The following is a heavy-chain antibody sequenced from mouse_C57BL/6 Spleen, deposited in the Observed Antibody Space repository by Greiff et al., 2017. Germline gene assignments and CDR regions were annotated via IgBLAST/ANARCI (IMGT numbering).Heavy chain of an antibody. D-gene: IGHD2-4*01. V-gene: IGHV5-4*03. Sequence: EVKLMESGGGLVKPGGSLKLSCAASGFTFSSYAMSWVRQTPEKRLAWVATISDGGSYTSSPDNVKGRCTISRDNAKNNLYLQMSHLKSEDTAMYYCARAVYDYDGGFAYWGQGTLVTVSA. CDR2: ISDGGSYT. CDR3: ARAVYDYDGGFAY. CDR1: GFTFSSYA. J-gene: IGHJ3*01.